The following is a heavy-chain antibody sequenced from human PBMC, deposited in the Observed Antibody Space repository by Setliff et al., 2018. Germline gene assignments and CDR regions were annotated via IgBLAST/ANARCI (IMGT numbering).Heavy chain of an antibody. J-gene: IGHJ6*03. D-gene: IGHD2-15*01. Sequence: PSETLSLTCAVYGGSFRGYYWSWIRQPPGKGLEWMGEINHSGSTNYNPSRKSRVIIAVDTSKNQVSLELSAVTAADTAVYYCARVPKIWVKGNYYSYYMDVWGKGTTVTVSS. CDR1: GGSFRGYY. V-gene: IGHV4-34*01. CDR3: ARVPKIWVKGNYYSYYMDV. CDR2: INHSGST.